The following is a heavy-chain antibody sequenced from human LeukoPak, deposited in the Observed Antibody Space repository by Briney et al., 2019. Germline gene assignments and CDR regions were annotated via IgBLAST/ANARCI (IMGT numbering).Heavy chain of an antibody. Sequence: GGSLRLSCAASGFTFSSYWMSWVRQAPGKGLEWVANIKQDGSEKYYVDSVKGRFTISRDNAKNSLYLQMNSLRAEDTAVYYCARDHASYYDFWSGYYTDYYYMDVWGKGTTVTVSS. CDR2: IKQDGSEK. CDR1: GFTFSSYW. CDR3: ARDHASYYDFWSGYYTDYYYMDV. V-gene: IGHV3-7*01. J-gene: IGHJ6*03. D-gene: IGHD3-3*01.